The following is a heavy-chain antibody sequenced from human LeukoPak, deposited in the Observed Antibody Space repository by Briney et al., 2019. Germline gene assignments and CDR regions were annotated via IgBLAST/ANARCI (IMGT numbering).Heavy chain of an antibody. CDR3: AKGVQLERWVSEYYFDY. CDR1: GFTFSSYG. Sequence: AGGSLRLSCAASGFTFSSYGMHWVRQAPGKGLEWVAVISYDGSNKYYADSGKGRFTISRDNSKNTLYLQMNSLRAEDTAVYYCAKGVQLERWVSEYYFDYWGQGTLVTVSS. CDR2: ISYDGSNK. J-gene: IGHJ4*02. D-gene: IGHD1-1*01. V-gene: IGHV3-30*18.